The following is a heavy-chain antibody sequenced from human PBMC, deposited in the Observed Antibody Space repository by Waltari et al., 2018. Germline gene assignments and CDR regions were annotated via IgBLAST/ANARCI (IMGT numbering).Heavy chain of an antibody. CDR2: ISAYNGNT. CDR1: GYTFTSYG. J-gene: IGHJ6*02. Sequence: QVQLVQSGAEVKKPGASVKVSCKASGYTFTSYGISRVLQAPGQGLWWMGWISAYNGNTNYAQKLQGRVTMTTDTSTSTAYMELRSLRSDDTAVYYCARDSYYGSGSSPPYYYGMDVWGQGTTVTVSS. D-gene: IGHD3-10*01. V-gene: IGHV1-18*04. CDR3: ARDSYYGSGSSPPYYYGMDV.